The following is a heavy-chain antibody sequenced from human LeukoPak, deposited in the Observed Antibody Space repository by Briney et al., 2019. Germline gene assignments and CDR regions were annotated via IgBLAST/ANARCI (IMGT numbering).Heavy chain of an antibody. J-gene: IGHJ4*02. CDR3: ARPRRVGAIWGGSDY. Sequence: GASLQISGKGSGSIFTSYWIGWVRQLPGKGLEWMGIIYPGDSDTRYSPSFQGQVTISADKSISTAYLQWSSLKASDTAMYYCARPRRVGAIWGGSDYWGQGTLVTVSS. CDR1: GSIFTSYW. CDR2: IYPGDSDT. D-gene: IGHD1-26*01. V-gene: IGHV5-51*01.